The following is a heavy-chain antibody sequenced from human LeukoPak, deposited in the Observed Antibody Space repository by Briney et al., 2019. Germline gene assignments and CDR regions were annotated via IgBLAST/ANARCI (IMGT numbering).Heavy chain of an antibody. J-gene: IGHJ4*02. CDR3: ARDITMVRGAPDY. CDR1: GFTFSSHG. CDR2: IWYDGSNK. V-gene: IGHV3-33*01. D-gene: IGHD3-10*01. Sequence: PGGSLRLSCATSGFTFSSHGMHWVRQAPGKGLEWVAVIWYDGSNKYYADSVKGRFTISRDNSKNTLYLQMNSLRAEDTAVYYCARDITMVRGAPDYWGQGTLVTVSS.